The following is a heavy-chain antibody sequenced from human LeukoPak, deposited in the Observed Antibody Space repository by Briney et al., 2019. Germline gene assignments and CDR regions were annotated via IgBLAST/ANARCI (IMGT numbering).Heavy chain of an antibody. CDR2: IKSKTDGGTT. CDR3: PPGLREVDTN. Sequence: GGSLRLSCAASGFTFSNTWMSWVRQAPGKGLEWVGRIKSKTDGGTTDYAAPVKGRFTISRDDSKNTLYLQMDSLKTEDTAVYSCPPGLREVDTNWALGTPVTVSS. CDR1: GFTFSNTW. J-gene: IGHJ4*02. V-gene: IGHV3-15*01. D-gene: IGHD3-16*01.